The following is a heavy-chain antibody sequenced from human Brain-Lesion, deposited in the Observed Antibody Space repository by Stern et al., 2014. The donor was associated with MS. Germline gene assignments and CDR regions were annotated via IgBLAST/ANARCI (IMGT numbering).Heavy chain of an antibody. CDR3: ARAVRNQLLSEY. CDR2: MTPYSGNT. D-gene: IGHD2-2*01. J-gene: IGHJ4*02. Sequence: QVQLMQSWDEVKKPGASVKVSCKASGYTFRSYDITWVRQASGHGLEWRGWMTPYSGNTGYAQKFKGRVSMTSDPSISTVYMELTSLTSDDTAVYFCARAVRNQLLSEYWGQGTLVTVSS. V-gene: IGHV1-8*01. CDR1: GYTFRSYD.